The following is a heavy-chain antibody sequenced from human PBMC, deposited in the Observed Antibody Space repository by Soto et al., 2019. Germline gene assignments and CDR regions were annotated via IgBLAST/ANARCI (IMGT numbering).Heavy chain of an antibody. J-gene: IGHJ5*02. CDR2: IYPGDSDT. CDR3: ARHGFYGDYASNYFDP. CDR1: GYNFATYW. D-gene: IGHD4-17*01. V-gene: IGHV5-51*01. Sequence: GESLKISCKGSGYNFATYWIAWVRQMPGKGLEYMGIIYPGDSDTRYSPSFQGQVTFSADKSISTAYLQWSSLKASDTAMYYCARHGFYGDYASNYFDPWGQGTLVTVSS.